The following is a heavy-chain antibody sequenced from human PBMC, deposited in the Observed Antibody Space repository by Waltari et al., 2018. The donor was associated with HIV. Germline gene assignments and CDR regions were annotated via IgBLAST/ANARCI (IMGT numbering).Heavy chain of an antibody. Sequence: EVQLVESGGGLVQPGGSMRLSCEASGFTFSSYEMNWVRQAPGKGLVLFSYISRSGGTIYYADAVKVRFTISRDNAKRTLYLQMNSLRAEDTAVYYCAREKAVVADYWGQGTLVTVSS. D-gene: IGHD2-15*01. V-gene: IGHV3-48*03. CDR1: GFTFSSYE. J-gene: IGHJ4*02. CDR3: AREKAVVADY. CDR2: ISRSGGTI.